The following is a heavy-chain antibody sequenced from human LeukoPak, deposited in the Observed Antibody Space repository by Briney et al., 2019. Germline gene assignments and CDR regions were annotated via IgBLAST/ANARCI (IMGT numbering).Heavy chain of an antibody. CDR2: ISYDGSNK. CDR3: AKAGFSYDSSGYADI. J-gene: IGHJ4*02. Sequence: GGSLRLSCAASGFTFSRYGMHWVRQAPGKGLEWVAVISYDGSNKYYADSVKGRFTISRDNSKNTLYLQMNSLRAEDTAVYYCAKAGFSYDSSGYADIWGQGTLVTVSS. V-gene: IGHV3-30*18. D-gene: IGHD3-22*01. CDR1: GFTFSRYG.